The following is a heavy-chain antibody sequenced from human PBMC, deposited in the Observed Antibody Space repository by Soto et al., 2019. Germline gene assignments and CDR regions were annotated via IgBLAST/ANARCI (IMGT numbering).Heavy chain of an antibody. CDR3: ARLYSATYTTFDY. V-gene: IGHV3-53*01. Sequence: HPGGSLRLSCAASGFTVSNNYMSWVRQAPGKGLEWVSTVYGGGSTYYADSVKGRFTISRDNSKNTLYLQMNSLRAEDTAVYYCARLYSATYTTFDYWGHGTLVTVS. J-gene: IGHJ4*01. CDR2: VYGGGST. D-gene: IGHD1-26*01. CDR1: GFTVSNNY.